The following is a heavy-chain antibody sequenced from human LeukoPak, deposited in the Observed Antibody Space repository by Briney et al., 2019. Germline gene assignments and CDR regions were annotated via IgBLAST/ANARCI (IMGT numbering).Heavy chain of an antibody. CDR1: GGSISSSSYY. Sequence: SETLSLTCTVSGGSISSSSYYWGWIRQPPGKGLEWIGSIYYSGSTYYNPSLKSRVTISVDTSKNQFSLKLSSVTAADTAVYYCARTSGWYYYGMDVWGQGTTVTVSS. D-gene: IGHD6-19*01. V-gene: IGHV4-39*07. CDR2: IYYSGST. CDR3: ARTSGWYYYGMDV. J-gene: IGHJ6*02.